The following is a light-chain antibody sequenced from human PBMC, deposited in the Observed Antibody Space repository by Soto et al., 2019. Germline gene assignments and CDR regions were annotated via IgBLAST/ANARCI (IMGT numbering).Light chain of an antibody. J-gene: IGKJ1*01. Sequence: EIVMTQSPATLSVSPGERATLSCRASQSVSSNLAWYQQKPGQAPRLLIYGASTRATGIPARFSGSGSGTEFTLTTSSLQYEDFAVYYCQQDNNWSSCTFGQGTKVEIK. CDR1: QSVSSN. CDR3: QQDNNWSSCT. V-gene: IGKV3-15*01. CDR2: GAS.